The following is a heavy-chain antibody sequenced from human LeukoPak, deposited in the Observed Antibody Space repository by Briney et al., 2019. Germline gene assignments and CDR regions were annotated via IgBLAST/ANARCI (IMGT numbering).Heavy chain of an antibody. CDR2: ISSSSSYI. J-gene: IGHJ4*02. CDR1: GFTFSSYS. CDR3: ARSYYYDSSGYYSH. D-gene: IGHD3-22*01. Sequence: GGSLRLSCAASGFTFSSYSMNWVRQAPGKGLEWVSSISSSSSYIYYAGSVKGRFTISRDNAKNSLYLQMNSLRAEDTAVYYCARSYYYDSSGYYSHWGQGTLVTVSS. V-gene: IGHV3-21*01.